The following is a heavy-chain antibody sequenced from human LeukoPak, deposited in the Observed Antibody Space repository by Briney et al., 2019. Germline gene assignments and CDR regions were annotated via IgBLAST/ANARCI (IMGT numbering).Heavy chain of an antibody. CDR1: GYSISSGYY. Sequence: PSETLSLTCVVSGYSISSGYYWGWIRQPPGRGLEWIATIYRGVNTYYNPSLTSRATVSVDMSKNQISLKLNSVTAADTAVYYCVRYRNPTVTTADYFDYWGQGALVTVSS. J-gene: IGHJ4*02. D-gene: IGHD4-11*01. CDR3: VRYRNPTVTTADYFDY. CDR2: IYRGVNT. V-gene: IGHV4-38-2*01.